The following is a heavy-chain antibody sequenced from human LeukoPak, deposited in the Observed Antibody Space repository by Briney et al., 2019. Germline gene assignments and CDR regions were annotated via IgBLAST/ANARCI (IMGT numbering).Heavy chain of an antibody. CDR2: IYSGGST. D-gene: IGHD1-26*01. CDR3: ARALGSGSYYGMDV. CDR1: GFTFSSNY. V-gene: IGHV3-53*01. Sequence: GGSLRLSCAASGFTFSSNYMSWVRQAPGKGLEWVSVIYSGGSTYYADSVKGRFTISRDNSKNTLYLQMNSLRAEDTAVYYCARALGSGSYYGMDVWGQGTTVTVSS. J-gene: IGHJ6*02.